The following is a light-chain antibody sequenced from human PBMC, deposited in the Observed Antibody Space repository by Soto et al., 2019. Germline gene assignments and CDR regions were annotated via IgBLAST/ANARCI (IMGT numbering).Light chain of an antibody. CDR2: DVS. V-gene: IGKV1D-16*01. Sequence: DIQMTQSPSSVSAFVGDRVTITCRASQGINTWLAWYQQKPGKAPKFLIYDVSTLESGVPSRFSGSGSGTEFTLTISSLQPEDFATYYCQQYDSYPLTFGGGTKVDIK. CDR1: QGINTW. J-gene: IGKJ4*01. CDR3: QQYDSYPLT.